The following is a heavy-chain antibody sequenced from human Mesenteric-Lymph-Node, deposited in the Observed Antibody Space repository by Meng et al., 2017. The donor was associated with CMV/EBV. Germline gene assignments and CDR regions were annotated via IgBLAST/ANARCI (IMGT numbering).Heavy chain of an antibody. V-gene: IGHV1-69*05. D-gene: IGHD5-24*01. Sequence: SVKVSCKTSGGTFSSSAISWVRQAPGQGLEWMGGIIPFFGASNYAQKFQGRVTITTDELKSTAYMELRSLMSEDTAVYYCSSGEPGTRREGYDYFYYYGMDVWGQGTTVTVSS. CDR1: GGTFSSSA. CDR3: SSGEPGTRREGYDYFYYYGMDV. J-gene: IGHJ6*02. CDR2: IIPFFGAS.